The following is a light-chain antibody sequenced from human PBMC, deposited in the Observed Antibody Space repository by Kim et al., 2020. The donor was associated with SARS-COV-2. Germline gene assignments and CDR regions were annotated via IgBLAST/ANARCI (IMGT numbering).Light chain of an antibody. Sequence: ELVLTQSPDTLSLSPGEGATLSCRASQNVSSSYLAWYQQKPGQAPRLLIYGASIRATGTPDRFSGSGSGTDFTLAISRLEPEDFAVYYCQQFGRAVTFGGGTKVDIK. V-gene: IGKV3-20*01. J-gene: IGKJ4*01. CDR1: QNVSSSY. CDR2: GAS. CDR3: QQFGRAVT.